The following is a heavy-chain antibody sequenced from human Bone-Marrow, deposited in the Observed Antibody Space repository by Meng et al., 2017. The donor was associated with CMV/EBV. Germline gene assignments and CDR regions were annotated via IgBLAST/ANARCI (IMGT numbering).Heavy chain of an antibody. J-gene: IGHJ5*02. V-gene: IGHV3-9*01. CDR3: ASSGAQFP. D-gene: IGHD3-10*01. CDR2: ISWNSGSI. CDR1: GFTFDDYA. Sequence: SLKISCAASGFTFDDYAMHWVRQAPGKGLEWVSGISWNSGSIGYADSVKGRFTISRDNAKNSLYLKMNSLRAEDTAVYYCASSGAQFPWGQGTLVTVSS.